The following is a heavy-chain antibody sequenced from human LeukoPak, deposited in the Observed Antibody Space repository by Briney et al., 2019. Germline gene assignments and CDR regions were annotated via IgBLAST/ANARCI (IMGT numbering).Heavy chain of an antibody. V-gene: IGHV1-2*04. CDR3: ARGGVSSSWYDQPAFDI. Sequence: ASVKVSCKASGYTFTGYYMHWVRQAPGQGLEWMGWINPNSGGTNYAQKFQGWVTMTRDTSISTAYMELSRLRSDDTAVYYCARGGVSSSWYDQPAFDIWGQGTMVTVSS. D-gene: IGHD6-13*01. CDR1: GYTFTGYY. CDR2: INPNSGGT. J-gene: IGHJ3*02.